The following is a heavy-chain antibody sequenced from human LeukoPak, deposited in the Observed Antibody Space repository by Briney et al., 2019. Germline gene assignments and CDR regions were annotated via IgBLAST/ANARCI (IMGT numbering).Heavy chain of an antibody. CDR3: AELGITMIGGV. CDR1: GFTFSNYA. Sequence: GGSLRLSCAASGFTFSNYAMHWVRQAPGKGLEWVAFIRYDGSKNNYADSVTGRFTISRDNSENTLYLQMNSLRAEDTAVYYCAELGITMIGGVWGKGTTVTISS. D-gene: IGHD3-10*02. CDR2: IRYDGSKN. J-gene: IGHJ6*04. V-gene: IGHV3-30*02.